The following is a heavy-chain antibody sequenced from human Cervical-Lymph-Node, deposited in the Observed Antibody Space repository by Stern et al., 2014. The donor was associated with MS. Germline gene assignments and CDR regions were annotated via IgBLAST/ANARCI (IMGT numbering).Heavy chain of an antibody. CDR1: GYTFSRSG. J-gene: IGHJ4*02. V-gene: IGHV1-18*01. CDR2: ISVYNCIT. Sequence: QVQLVQSGAEVKPPGAAVKVSCKASGYTFSRSGVNWVRQAPGQGLEWMGWISVYNCITNYAQNLHGRVTMTTDTSTSTAYMELRSLRSDDTSVYYCARGSLASGFCVDGSCYADYWVQGTLVTVSS. CDR3: ARGSLASGFCVDGSCYADY. D-gene: IGHD2-15*01.